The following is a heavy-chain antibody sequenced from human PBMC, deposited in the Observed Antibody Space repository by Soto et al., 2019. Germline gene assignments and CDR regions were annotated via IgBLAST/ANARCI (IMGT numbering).Heavy chain of an antibody. CDR3: ARHQYGYGLDV. V-gene: IGHV4-39*01. Sequence: QLQLQEPGPRLLKPSETLSLTCTVSGASISNSDYYWGWIRQHPGKGLEWIGSIFYNERTFYNPSLESRVTVSRDTSKNQFSLNLNSVTAADTAVYFCARHQYGYGLDVWGQRTTVTV. D-gene: IGHD3-10*01. CDR1: GASISNSDYY. J-gene: IGHJ6*02. CDR2: IFYNERT.